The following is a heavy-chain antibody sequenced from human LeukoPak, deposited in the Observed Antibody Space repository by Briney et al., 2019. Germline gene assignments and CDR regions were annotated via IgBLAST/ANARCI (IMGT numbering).Heavy chain of an antibody. Sequence: GGSLRPSCAASGFTFSNYRMHWVRQAPGEGLVWVSQISSDGTSINYADCVKGRVTVSRDNAKNTLYLQMNTLRTEDTAVYYCVRGTSSEAAAAIRLFDNWGQGTLVTVSS. V-gene: IGHV3-74*01. CDR2: ISSDGTSI. J-gene: IGHJ4*02. CDR3: VRGTSSEAAAAIRLFDN. D-gene: IGHD6-13*01. CDR1: GFTFSNYR.